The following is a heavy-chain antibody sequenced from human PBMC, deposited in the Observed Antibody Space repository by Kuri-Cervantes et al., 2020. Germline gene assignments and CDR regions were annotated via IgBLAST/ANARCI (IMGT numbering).Heavy chain of an antibody. CDR3: ARVDVDTANYWYFDL. J-gene: IGHJ2*01. Sequence: SETLSLTCTVSGCSISRGGYYWSWIRQHPGKGLEWIGYIYYSGSTHYNPSLKSRVTISVDTSKNQFPLKLSSVTAADTAVYYCARVDVDTANYWYFDLWGRGTLVTVSS. CDR2: IYYSGST. D-gene: IGHD5-18*01. CDR1: GCSISRGGYY. V-gene: IGHV4-31*03.